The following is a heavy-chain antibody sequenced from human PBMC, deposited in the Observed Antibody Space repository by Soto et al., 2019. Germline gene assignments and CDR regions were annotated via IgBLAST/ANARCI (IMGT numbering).Heavy chain of an antibody. V-gene: IGHV3-48*04. CDR3: AKLGSLGHPYYYGMDV. CDR1: GFTFKTYS. D-gene: IGHD3-16*01. CDR2: ISSSSSTI. Sequence: GGSLRLSCVASGFTFKTYSMNWVRQAPGKGLVWVSYISSSSSTIYYTDSVKGRFSVSRDNAKTSLYLQMNSLRAEDTAVYYCAKLGSLGHPYYYGMDVWGPGTTVTVSS. J-gene: IGHJ6*02.